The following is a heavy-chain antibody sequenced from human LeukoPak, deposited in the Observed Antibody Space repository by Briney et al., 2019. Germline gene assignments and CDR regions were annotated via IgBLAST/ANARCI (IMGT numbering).Heavy chain of an antibody. CDR3: ARASAVAGMAFDI. V-gene: IGHV1-18*01. D-gene: IGHD6-19*01. CDR2: ISAYNGNT. Sequence: ASVKVSCKASGYIFSSYDISWVRQAPGQGLEWMGWISAYNGNTNYAQKLQGRVTMTTDTSTSTAYMELRSLRSDDTAVYYCARASAVAGMAFDIWGQGTMVTVSS. CDR1: GYIFSSYD. J-gene: IGHJ3*02.